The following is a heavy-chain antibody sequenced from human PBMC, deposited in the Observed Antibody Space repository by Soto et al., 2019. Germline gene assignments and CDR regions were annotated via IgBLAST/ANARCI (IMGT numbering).Heavy chain of an antibody. D-gene: IGHD3-10*01. Sequence: PSQTLSLTCAISGDSVSTNSAAWHWTRQSPSRGLEWLGRTYYRSKWYDDYAVSVKSRISINPDTSKNQFSLQLNSVTPEDTAVYYCARMGRSAARGAFDIWGQGTMVTVS. V-gene: IGHV6-1*01. CDR1: GDSVSTNSAA. CDR3: ARMGRSAARGAFDI. CDR2: TYYRSKWYD. J-gene: IGHJ3*02.